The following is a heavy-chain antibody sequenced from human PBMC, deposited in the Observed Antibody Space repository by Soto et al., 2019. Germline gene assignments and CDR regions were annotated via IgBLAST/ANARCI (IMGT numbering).Heavy chain of an antibody. J-gene: IGHJ5*02. Sequence: GGSLRLSCAASGFTFSSYAMSWVRQAPGKGLEWVSAISGSGGSTYYADSVKGRFTISRDNSKNTLYLQMNSLRAEDTAVYYCAKVQQWLVIGNWFDPWGQGTLVTVSS. V-gene: IGHV3-23*01. CDR3: AKVQQWLVIGNWFDP. D-gene: IGHD6-19*01. CDR2: ISGSGGST. CDR1: GFTFSSYA.